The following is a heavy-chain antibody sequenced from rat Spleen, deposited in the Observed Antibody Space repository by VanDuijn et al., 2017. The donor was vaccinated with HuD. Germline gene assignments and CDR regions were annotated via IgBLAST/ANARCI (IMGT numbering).Heavy chain of an antibody. V-gene: IGHV5-7*01. CDR2: ISYDDKTT. CDR1: GFTFSHYD. D-gene: IGHD2-2*01. Sequence: EVQLVESGGGLVQPGRSMKLSCAASGFTFSHYDMAWVRQAPKKGLEWVATISYDDKTTYYRDSVKGRFTISRDNTKNNLYLQMDNLRSEDTATYYCARAGYLRDWYFDFWGPGTMVTVSS. CDR3: ARAGYLRDWYFDF. J-gene: IGHJ1*01.